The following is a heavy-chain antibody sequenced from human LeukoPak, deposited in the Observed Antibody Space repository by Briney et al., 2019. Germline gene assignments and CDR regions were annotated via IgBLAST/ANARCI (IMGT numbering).Heavy chain of an antibody. CDR1: GFTFSSYA. CDR2: ISGSGGST. CDR3: AKGAYGSGRKIPSYYYYGMDV. J-gene: IGHJ6*02. Sequence: GGSLRLSCAASGFTFSSYAMSWVRQAPGKGLEWVSAISGSGGSTYYADSVKGRFTISRDNSKNTLYLQMNSLRAEDTAVYYCAKGAYGSGRKIPSYYYYGMDVWGQGTTVTVSS. D-gene: IGHD3-10*01. V-gene: IGHV3-23*01.